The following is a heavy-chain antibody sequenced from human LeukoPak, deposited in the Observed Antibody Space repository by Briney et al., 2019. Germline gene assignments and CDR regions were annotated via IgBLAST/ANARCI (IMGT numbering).Heavy chain of an antibody. CDR1: GGTFCSYA. V-gene: IGHV1-69*13. J-gene: IGHJ4*02. CDR3: ALQGDIVVVVAATSLRDYFDY. Sequence: SVKVSYKPSGGTFCSYAISWVRQAPGQGLEWMGGIIPIFGTANYAQKFQGRVTITADESTSTAYMELSSLRSEDTAVYYCALQGDIVVVVAATSLRDYFDYWRQGTLVTVSS. D-gene: IGHD2-15*01. CDR2: IIPIFGTA.